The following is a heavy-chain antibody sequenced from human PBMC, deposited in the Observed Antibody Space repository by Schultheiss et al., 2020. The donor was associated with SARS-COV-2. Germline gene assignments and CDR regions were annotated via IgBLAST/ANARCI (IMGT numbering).Heavy chain of an antibody. J-gene: IGHJ3*02. Sequence: SETLSLTCTVSGGSISSYYWSWIRQPAGKGLEWIGRIYTSGSTNYNPSLKSRVTMSVDTSKNQFSLKLSSVTAADTAVYYCARDGDTAMVTATNAFDIWGQGTMVTVSS. CDR2: IYTSGST. V-gene: IGHV4-4*07. D-gene: IGHD5-18*01. CDR3: ARDGDTAMVTATNAFDI. CDR1: GGSISSYY.